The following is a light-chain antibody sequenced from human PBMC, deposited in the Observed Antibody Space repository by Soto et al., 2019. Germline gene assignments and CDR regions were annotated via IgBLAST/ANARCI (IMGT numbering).Light chain of an antibody. CDR2: EGS. V-gene: IGLV2-23*01. Sequence: QSALTQPASVSGSPGQSITISCTGTSSDVGSYNLVSWYQQHPGKAPKLMIYEGSKRPSGVSNRFSGSKSGNTASLTISGVQDEDEDDYYCCSYAGSVVFGGGTKLTVL. CDR1: SSDVGSYNL. CDR3: CSYAGSVV. J-gene: IGLJ2*01.